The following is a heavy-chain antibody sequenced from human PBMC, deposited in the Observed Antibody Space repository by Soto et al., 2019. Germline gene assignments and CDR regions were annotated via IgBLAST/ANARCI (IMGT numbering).Heavy chain of an antibody. CDR2: INHSGST. Sequence: SETLSLTCAVYGGSFSGYYWSWIRQPPGKGLEWIGEINHSGSTNYNPSLKSRVTISVDTSKNQFSLKLSSVTAADTAVYYCARAQRVRGVPPYNWFDPWGQGTLVTVSS. D-gene: IGHD3-10*01. J-gene: IGHJ5*02. V-gene: IGHV4-34*01. CDR1: GGSFSGYY. CDR3: ARAQRVRGVPPYNWFDP.